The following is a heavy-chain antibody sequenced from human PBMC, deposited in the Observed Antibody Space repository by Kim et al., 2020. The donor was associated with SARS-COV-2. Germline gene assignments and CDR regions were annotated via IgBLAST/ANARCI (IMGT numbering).Heavy chain of an antibody. Sequence: KYSQKFQNRVTFTRDTSASTAHMEMSSLRSEDTAVYYCARMKIAVSGPLEYWGQGTLVTVSS. D-gene: IGHD6-19*01. V-gene: IGHV1-3*01. J-gene: IGHJ4*02. CDR3: ARMKIAVSGPLEY.